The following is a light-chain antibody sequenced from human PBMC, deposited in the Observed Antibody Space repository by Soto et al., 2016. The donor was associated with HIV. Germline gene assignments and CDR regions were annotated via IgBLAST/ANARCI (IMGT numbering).Light chain of an antibody. CDR3: QQYKTYPLT. CDR1: QSIITY. J-gene: IGKJ4*01. CDR2: AAS. Sequence: DIQMTQSPSSLSASVGDRVTITCRASQSIITYLNWYQQKPGKAPKLLIYAASTLQSGVPSKFSGSRSGTDFTLTISSLQPEDFATYFCQQYKTYPLTLGGGTKVQIK. V-gene: IGKV1-16*02.